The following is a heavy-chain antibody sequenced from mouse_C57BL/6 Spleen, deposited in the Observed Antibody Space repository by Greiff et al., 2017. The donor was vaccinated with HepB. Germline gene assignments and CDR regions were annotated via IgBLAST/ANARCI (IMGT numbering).Heavy chain of an antibody. CDR2: INPSSGYT. Sequence: QVHVKQSGAELAKPGASVKLSCKASGYTFTSYWMHWVKQRPGQGLEWIGYINPSSGYTKYNQKFKDKATLTADKSSSTAYMQLSSLTYEDSAVYYCAPYDHDGAFDYWGQGTTLTVSS. V-gene: IGHV1-7*01. CDR3: APYDHDGAFDY. CDR1: GYTFTSYW. D-gene: IGHD2-4*01. J-gene: IGHJ2*01.